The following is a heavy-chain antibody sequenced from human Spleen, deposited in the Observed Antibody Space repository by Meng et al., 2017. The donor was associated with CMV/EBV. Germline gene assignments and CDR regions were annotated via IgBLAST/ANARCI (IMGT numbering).Heavy chain of an antibody. V-gene: IGHV1-2*02. D-gene: IGHD1-20*01. Sequence: SGSTFTGYYLHWVRQAPGQGLEWMGWINPNSGDTNYAQKFQGRVTMTRDTSISTAYMELSRLRSDDTAVYYCARDPNPPYNWNYFDYWGQGTLVTVSS. J-gene: IGHJ4*02. CDR3: ARDPNPPYNWNYFDY. CDR1: GSTFTGYY. CDR2: INPNSGDT.